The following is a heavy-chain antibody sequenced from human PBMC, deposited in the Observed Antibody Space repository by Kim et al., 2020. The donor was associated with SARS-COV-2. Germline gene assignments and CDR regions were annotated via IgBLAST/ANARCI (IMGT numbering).Heavy chain of an antibody. CDR2: IYYSGST. CDR1: GGSISSGDYY. Sequence: SETLSLTCTVSGGSISSGDYYWSWIRQPPGKGLEWIGYIYYSGSTYYNPSLKSRVTISVDTSKNQFSLTLSSVTAADTAVYYCARDMRVYYDSSGYNNWFDPWGQGTLVTVSS. CDR3: ARDMRVYYDSSGYNNWFDP. V-gene: IGHV4-30-4*01. J-gene: IGHJ5*02. D-gene: IGHD3-22*01.